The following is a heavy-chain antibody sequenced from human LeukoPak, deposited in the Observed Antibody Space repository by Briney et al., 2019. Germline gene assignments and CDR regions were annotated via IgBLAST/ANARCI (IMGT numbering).Heavy chain of an antibody. V-gene: IGHV1-69*04. D-gene: IGHD5-12*01. J-gene: IGHJ4*02. Sequence: GASVKVSCKASGGTFSSYATSWVRQAPGQGLEWMGRIIPILGIANYAQKFQGRVTITADKSTSTAYMELSSLRSEDTAVYYCARDIDPHNGVATMDWGQGTLVTVSS. CDR2: IIPILGIA. CDR3: ARDIDPHNGVATMD. CDR1: GGTFSSYA.